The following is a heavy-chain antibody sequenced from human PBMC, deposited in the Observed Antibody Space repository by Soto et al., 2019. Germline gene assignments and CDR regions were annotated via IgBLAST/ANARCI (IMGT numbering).Heavy chain of an antibody. CDR2: ISPGDSDT. CDR1: GYSFTSYW. D-gene: IGHD3-22*01. V-gene: IGHV5-51*01. CDR3: ARRGDSSGYYYKGGAFDI. Sequence: EVQLVQSGAEVKKPGESLKISCKGSGYSFTSYWIGWVRQMPGKGLEWMGIISPGDSDTRYSPSFQGQVTISADKSISTAYLQWSSLKASDTAMYYCARRGDSSGYYYKGGAFDIWGQGTMVTVSS. J-gene: IGHJ3*02.